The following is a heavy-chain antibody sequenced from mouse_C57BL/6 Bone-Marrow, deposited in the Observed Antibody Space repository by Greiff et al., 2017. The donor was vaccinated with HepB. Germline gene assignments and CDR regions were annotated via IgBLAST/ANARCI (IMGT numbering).Heavy chain of an antibody. J-gene: IGHJ3*01. D-gene: IGHD2-10*02. CDR2: ILPGSGST. V-gene: IGHV1-9*01. CDR1: GYTFTGSW. CDR3: GREKYGNYGFAY. Sequence: VKLLESGAELMKPGASVKLSCKASGYTFTGSWIEWVKQRPGHGLEWIGEILPGSGSTNYNEKFKGKATFTAATSSNTAYMQLSSLTTEDSAIYYCGREKYGNYGFAYWGQGTLVTVSA.